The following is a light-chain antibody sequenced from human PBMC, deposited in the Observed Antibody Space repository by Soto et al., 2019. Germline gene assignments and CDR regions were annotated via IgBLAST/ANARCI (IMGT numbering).Light chain of an antibody. CDR3: CSYAGSTTHVV. V-gene: IGLV2-23*02. J-gene: IGLJ2*01. CDR1: SSDVGSYNL. CDR2: DVS. Sequence: QSALTQPASVSGSPGQSITISCTGTSSDVGSYNLVSWYQQYPGKAPKFIIYDVSKRPSGVSNRFSGSKSGNTASLTISGLQAEDEADYYCCSYAGSTTHVVFGGGTKLTVL.